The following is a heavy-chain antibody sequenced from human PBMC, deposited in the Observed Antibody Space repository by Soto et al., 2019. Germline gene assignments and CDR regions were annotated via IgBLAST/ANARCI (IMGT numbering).Heavy chain of an antibody. CDR2: ISYDGSNK. CDR1: GFTFSSYA. J-gene: IGHJ4*02. CDR3: ARGWYDILTGAFDY. Sequence: GGSLRLSCAASGFTFSSYAMHWVRQAPGKGLEWVAVISYDGSNKYYADSVKGRFTISRDNSKNTLYLQMNSLRAEDTAVYYCARGWYDILTGAFDYWGQGTLVTVSS. V-gene: IGHV3-30-3*01. D-gene: IGHD3-9*01.